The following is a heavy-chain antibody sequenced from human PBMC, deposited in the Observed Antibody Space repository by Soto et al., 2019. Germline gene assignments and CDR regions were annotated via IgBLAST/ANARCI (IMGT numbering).Heavy chain of an antibody. D-gene: IGHD3-3*01. CDR3: ARTDFWSGYSFDY. J-gene: IGHJ4*02. CDR2: ISSSSSYI. V-gene: IGHV3-21*01. Sequence: EVQLVESGGGLVKPGGSLRLSCAASGFTFSSYSMNWVRQAPGKGLEWVSSISSSSSYIYYADSVKGRFTISRDNAKNSLYLQMNSLRAEDTAVYYCARTDFWSGYSFDYWGQGTLVTVSS. CDR1: GFTFSSYS.